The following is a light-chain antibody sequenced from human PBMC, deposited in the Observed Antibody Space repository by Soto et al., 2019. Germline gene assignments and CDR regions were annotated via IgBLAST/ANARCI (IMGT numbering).Light chain of an antibody. CDR3: QQYYSTPPHT. CDR1: QSVLYSSNNKNY. CDR2: WAS. J-gene: IGKJ2*01. Sequence: IVMTQSPDSLAVSLGERATINCKSSQSVLYSSNNKNYLAWYQHKPGQPPKLLIYWASTRESGVPERFSGSGSGTDFTLTISSLQDEDVAVYYCQQYYSTPPHTFGQGTKREIK. V-gene: IGKV4-1*01.